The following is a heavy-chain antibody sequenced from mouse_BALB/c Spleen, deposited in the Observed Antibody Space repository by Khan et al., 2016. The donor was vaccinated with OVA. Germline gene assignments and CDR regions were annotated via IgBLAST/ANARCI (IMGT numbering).Heavy chain of an antibody. V-gene: IGHV9-3-1*01. CDR3: TEPPNYSYVMNY. D-gene: IGHD4-1*02. Sequence: QIQLVQSGPELKKSGETVKISCKASGYTFTNYGMNWVKQAPGKGLKWMGWINTYTGEPTYTDYFKGRFASSFETSASTAYLQINNLKNEDTATSLCTEPPNYSYVMNYWGKGASVAVSS. CDR2: INTYTGEP. CDR1: GYTFTNYG. J-gene: IGHJ4*01.